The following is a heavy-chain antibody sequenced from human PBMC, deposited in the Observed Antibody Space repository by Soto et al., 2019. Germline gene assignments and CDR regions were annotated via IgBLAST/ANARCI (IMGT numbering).Heavy chain of an antibody. D-gene: IGHD1-1*01. V-gene: IGHV3-64*01. Sequence: GGSLRLSCAASGFTFSSYAMHWVRQAPGKGLEYVSAISSNGGSTYYANSVKGRFTISRDNSKNTLYLQMGSLRAEDMAVYYCASSRFVWSWFDPWGQGTLVTVSS. J-gene: IGHJ5*02. CDR2: ISSNGGST. CDR1: GFTFSSYA. CDR3: ASSRFVWSWFDP.